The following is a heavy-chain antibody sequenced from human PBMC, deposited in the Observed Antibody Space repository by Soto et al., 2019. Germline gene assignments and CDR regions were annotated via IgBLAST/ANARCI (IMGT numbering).Heavy chain of an antibody. J-gene: IGHJ6*03. Sequence: SVKVSCKASGGTFSSYTISWVRQAPGQGLEWMGRIIPILGIANYAQKFQGRVTITADKSTSTAYMELSSLRSEDTAVYYCATTLGYCSGGSCYPVFGDYYYYYMDVWGKGTTVTVSS. CDR1: GGTFSSYT. V-gene: IGHV1-69*02. D-gene: IGHD2-15*01. CDR3: ATTLGYCSGGSCYPVFGDYYYYYMDV. CDR2: IIPILGIA.